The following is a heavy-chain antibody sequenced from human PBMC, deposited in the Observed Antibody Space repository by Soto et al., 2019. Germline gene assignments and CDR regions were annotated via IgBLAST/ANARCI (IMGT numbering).Heavy chain of an antibody. CDR1: GYSFTSYW. CDR2: IYPGDSDT. D-gene: IGHD6-19*01. Sequence: GASLKISCKGSGYSFTSYWIGWVRQMPGKGLEWMGIIYPGDSDTRYSPSLQGQVTISADKSISTAYLQWSSLKASDTAMYYCARRGSSGWPVGAPIDYWGQGTLVTVSS. V-gene: IGHV5-51*01. CDR3: ARRGSSGWPVGAPIDY. J-gene: IGHJ4*02.